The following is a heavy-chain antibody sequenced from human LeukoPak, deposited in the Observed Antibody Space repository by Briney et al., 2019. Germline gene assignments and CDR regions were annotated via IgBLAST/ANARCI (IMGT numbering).Heavy chain of an antibody. CDR3: ARVPPTYYYYSSGYPDY. V-gene: IGHV1-2*02. J-gene: IGHJ4*02. D-gene: IGHD3-22*01. CDR2: INPNSGGT. CDR1: GYTFTGYY. Sequence: ASVKVSCKASGYTFTGYYMHWVRQAPGQGLEWMGWINPNSGGTNYAQKFQGRVTMTRDTSISTAYMELSRLRSDDTAVYYCARVPPTYYYYSSGYPDYWGQGTLVTVSS.